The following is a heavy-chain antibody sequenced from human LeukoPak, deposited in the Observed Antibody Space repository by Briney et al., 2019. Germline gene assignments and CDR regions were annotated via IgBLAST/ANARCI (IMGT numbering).Heavy chain of an antibody. V-gene: IGHV3-74*01. J-gene: IGHJ4*02. CDR3: ARDVRGPHDF. CDR2: IDPDGNT. CDR1: GFTFSSYW. Sequence: GGSLRLSCAASGFTFSSYWMHWVRQTPGKGLVWVSRIDPDGNTDYADSVKGRFTISRDNAKNTLYLQVNSLRAEDTAVYRCARDVRGPHDFWGQGTLVTVSS. D-gene: IGHD2/OR15-2a*01.